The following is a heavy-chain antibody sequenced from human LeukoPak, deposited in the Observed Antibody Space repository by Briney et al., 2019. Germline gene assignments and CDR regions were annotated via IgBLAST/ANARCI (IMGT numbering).Heavy chain of an antibody. V-gene: IGHV4-39*07. Sequence: PSETLSLTCTVSGGSISSSSYYWGWIRQPPGKGLEWIGSIYYSGSTYYNPSLKSRVTISVDTSKNQFSLKLSSVTAADTAVYYCARGIAADGREVDYWGQGTLVTVSS. CDR2: IYYSGST. J-gene: IGHJ4*02. CDR3: ARGIAADGREVDY. CDR1: GGSISSSSYY. D-gene: IGHD6-13*01.